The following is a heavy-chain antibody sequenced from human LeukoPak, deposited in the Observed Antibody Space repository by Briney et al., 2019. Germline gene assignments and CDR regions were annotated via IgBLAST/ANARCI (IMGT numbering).Heavy chain of an antibody. D-gene: IGHD6-19*01. CDR1: GYTLTGYF. Sequence: ASVKVSCTTSGYTLTGYFLNWVRQAPGQGLEWMGRINPNSGGTNCGQKFQDRVTLTRDTSIATAYMELTGLTSDDTAVYYCARVDASSLAVHYWGQGTLVTVSS. V-gene: IGHV1-2*02. J-gene: IGHJ4*02. CDR3: ARVDASSLAVHY. CDR2: INPNSGGT.